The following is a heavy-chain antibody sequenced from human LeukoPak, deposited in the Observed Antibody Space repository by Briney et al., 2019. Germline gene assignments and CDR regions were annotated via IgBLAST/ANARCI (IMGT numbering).Heavy chain of an antibody. CDR1: GGSISSYY. Sequence: PSETLSLTCTVSGGSISSYYWSWIRQPPGKGLEWIGSIYHSGSTYYKPSLKSRVTISVDTSKNQFFLKLSSVTAADTAVYFCARETEYGDYGDWGQGTLVTVSS. CDR3: ARETEYGDYGD. V-gene: IGHV4-38-2*02. CDR2: IYHSGST. J-gene: IGHJ4*02. D-gene: IGHD4-17*01.